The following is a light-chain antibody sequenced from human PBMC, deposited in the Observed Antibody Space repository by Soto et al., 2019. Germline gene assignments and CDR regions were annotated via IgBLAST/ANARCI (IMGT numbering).Light chain of an antibody. CDR1: SSDIGGYNY. Sequence: QSALTQPASVSGSPGQSITISCTGTSSDIGGYNYVSWYQQYPGKAPKLMIYEVSKRPSGVSHRFSGSKSGNTASLTISGRQADAEADYHCSSYTSTSALFFFGTGTKVTVL. J-gene: IGLJ1*01. CDR3: SSYTSTSALFF. V-gene: IGLV2-14*01. CDR2: EVS.